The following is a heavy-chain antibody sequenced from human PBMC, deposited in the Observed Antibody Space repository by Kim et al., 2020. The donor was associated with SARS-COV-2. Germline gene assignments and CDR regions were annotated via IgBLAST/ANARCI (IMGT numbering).Heavy chain of an antibody. V-gene: IGHV4-34*01. CDR3: ARGGHPPRYSYWYFDL. D-gene: IGHD4-4*01. CDR2: INHSGST. Sequence: SETLSLTCAVYGGSFSGYYWSWIRQPPGKGLEWIGEINHSGSTNYNPSLKSRVTISVDTSKNQFSLKLSSVTAADTALYYCARGGHPPRYSYWYFDLWGRGTLVTVSS. CDR1: GGSFSGYY. J-gene: IGHJ2*01.